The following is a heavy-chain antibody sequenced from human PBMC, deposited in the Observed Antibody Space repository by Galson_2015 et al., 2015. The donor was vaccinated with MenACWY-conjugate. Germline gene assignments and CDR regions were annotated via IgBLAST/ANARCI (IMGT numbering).Heavy chain of an antibody. J-gene: IGHJ4*02. CDR1: GFTFSTYD. Sequence: SLRLSCAGSGFTFSTYDIHWVRQAPGKGLEWVAFIRSDGNTTYYSDSVKGRFTVSRDDSKNTLYLQMGSLRADDMAVYYCARGVTGNPFEWGQGTLVTVSS. V-gene: IGHV3-30*02. CDR2: IRSDGNTT. D-gene: IGHD1-20*01. CDR3: ARGVTGNPFE.